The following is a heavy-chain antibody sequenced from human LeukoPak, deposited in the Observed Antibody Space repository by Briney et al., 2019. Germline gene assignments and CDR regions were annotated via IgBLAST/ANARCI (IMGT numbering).Heavy chain of an antibody. CDR2: LVSTSVSI. CDR1: GFTFSNYA. V-gene: IGHV3-23*01. Sequence: GGSLRLSCAASGFTFSNYAMSWVRQAPGKGLEWVASLVSTSVSIYYADSVKGRFTISRDNSRNTPYLQLSSLRAEGTAVYYCAKGRYENSGYRYFQYWGQGTLVTVSS. J-gene: IGHJ1*01. CDR3: AKGRYENSGYRYFQY. D-gene: IGHD3-22*01.